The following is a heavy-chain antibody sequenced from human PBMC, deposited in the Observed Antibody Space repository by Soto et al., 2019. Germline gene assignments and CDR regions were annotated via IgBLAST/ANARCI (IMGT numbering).Heavy chain of an antibody. CDR2: IYYSGST. CDR1: GGSISSGGYY. Sequence: PSETLSLTCTVSGGSISSGGYYWSWIRQHPGKGLEWIGYIYYSGSTYYNPSLKSRVTISVDTSKNQFSLKLRSEDTAVYYCATDRGGLQTPKVSRYYYGMDVWGQGTTVTVSS. CDR3: ATDRGGLQTPKVSRYYYGMDV. V-gene: IGHV4-31*03. D-gene: IGHD4-4*01. J-gene: IGHJ6*02.